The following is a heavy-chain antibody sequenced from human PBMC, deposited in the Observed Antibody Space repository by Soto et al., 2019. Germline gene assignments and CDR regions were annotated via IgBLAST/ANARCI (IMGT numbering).Heavy chain of an antibody. J-gene: IGHJ4*02. CDR1: GFTFSAYT. D-gene: IGHD5-12*01. Sequence: EVQLVESGGGLVKPGESLRLSCAASGFTFSAYTMIWVRQTPGKGLEWVSCISSSSSYIYYADSVKGRFTISRDNAENSLYLQMNSLRGEDTAVYYCARVRYSGFDSPFLIDSWGQGALVTVSS. V-gene: IGHV3-21*01. CDR3: ARVRYSGFDSPFLIDS. CDR2: ISSSSSYI.